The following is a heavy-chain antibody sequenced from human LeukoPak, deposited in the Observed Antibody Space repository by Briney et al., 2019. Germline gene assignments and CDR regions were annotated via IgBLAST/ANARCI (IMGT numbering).Heavy chain of an antibody. J-gene: IGHJ4*02. Sequence: GGSLRLSCSASGFTFSSYAMHWVRQAPGKGLEYVSAISSNGGSTYYADSVKGRFTISRGNSKNTLYPQMSSLRAEDTAEYYCATCDNSGYFDHWGQGTLVTASS. CDR2: ISSNGGST. V-gene: IGHV3-64D*06. D-gene: IGHD3-22*01. CDR3: ATCDNSGYFDH. CDR1: GFTFSSYA.